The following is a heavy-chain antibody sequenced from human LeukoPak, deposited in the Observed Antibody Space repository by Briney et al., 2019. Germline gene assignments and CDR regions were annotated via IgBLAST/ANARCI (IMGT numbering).Heavy chain of an antibody. D-gene: IGHD2-15*01. V-gene: IGHV5-51*01. CDR3: ARRYCSGGSCYGGWFDP. CDR1: GYSFTSYR. CDR2: IYPGDSDT. Sequence: GESLKISCKGSGYSFTSYRIGWVRQMPGKGLEWMGIIYPGDSDTRYSPSFQGQVTISADKSISTAYLQWSSLKASDTAMYYCARRYCSGGSCYGGWFDPWGQGTLVTVSS. J-gene: IGHJ5*02.